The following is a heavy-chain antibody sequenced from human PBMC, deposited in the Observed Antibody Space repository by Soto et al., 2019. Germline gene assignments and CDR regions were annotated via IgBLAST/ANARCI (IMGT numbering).Heavy chain of an antibody. CDR2: ISYDGSNK. CDR1: GFTFSSYA. CDR3: ARERRSRFDY. Sequence: QVQLVEAGGGVVQPGRSLRLSCAASGFTFSSYAMHWVRQAPGKGLEWVAVISYDGSNKYYADSVKGRFTISRDNSKNTLYLQMNSLRAEDTAVYYCARERRSRFDYWGQGTLVTVSS. V-gene: IGHV3-30-3*01. J-gene: IGHJ4*02.